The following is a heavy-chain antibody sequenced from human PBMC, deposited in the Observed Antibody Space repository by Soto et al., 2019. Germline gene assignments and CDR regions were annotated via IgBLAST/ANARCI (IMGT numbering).Heavy chain of an antibody. Sequence: QMQLVQSGPEVKKPGTSVKVSCKASGFTFTSSAVQWVRQARGQRLEWIGWIVVGSGNTNYAQKFQERVTITRDMTTRTADMELSSMRSDDTAVYYCAATVVPAGRKDYYYYGMDVWGQGTTVTVSS. CDR2: IVVGSGNT. V-gene: IGHV1-58*01. D-gene: IGHD2-2*01. CDR3: AATVVPAGRKDYYYYGMDV. CDR1: GFTFTSSA. J-gene: IGHJ6*02.